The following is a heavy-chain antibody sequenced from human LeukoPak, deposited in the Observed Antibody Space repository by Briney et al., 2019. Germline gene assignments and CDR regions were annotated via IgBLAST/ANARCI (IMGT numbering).Heavy chain of an antibody. Sequence: GGSLRLSCAASGFTFSSCSMSWVRQAPGKGLEWVSSISSSSSYIYYADSVKGRFTISRDNAKNSLYLQMNSLRAEDTAVYYCARYSSGYDAFDIWGQGTMVTVSS. J-gene: IGHJ3*02. CDR3: ARYSSGYDAFDI. V-gene: IGHV3-21*01. CDR2: ISSSSSYI. D-gene: IGHD3-22*01. CDR1: GFTFSSCS.